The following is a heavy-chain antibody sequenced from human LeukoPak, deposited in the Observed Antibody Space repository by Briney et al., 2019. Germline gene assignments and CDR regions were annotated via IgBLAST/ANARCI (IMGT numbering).Heavy chain of an antibody. CDR2: IYYSGST. J-gene: IGHJ4*02. CDR3: ATVDTAMAYFDY. Sequence: ALSLTCTVSGGSISSGGYYWSWIRQHPGKGLEWIGYIYYSGSTYYNPSLKSRVTISVDTSKNQFSLKLSSVTAADTAVYYCATVDTAMAYFDYWGQGTLVTVSS. V-gene: IGHV4-31*03. CDR1: GGSISSGGYY. D-gene: IGHD5-18*01.